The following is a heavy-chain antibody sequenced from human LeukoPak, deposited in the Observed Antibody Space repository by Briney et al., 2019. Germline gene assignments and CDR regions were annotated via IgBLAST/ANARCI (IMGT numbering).Heavy chain of an antibody. CDR3: ARGGYYDYVWGSYRYRYYFDY. Sequence: SETLSLTCTVSGGSISSYYWSWIRQPAGKGLEWIGRIYTSGSTNYNPSLKSRVTISVDTSKNQFSLKLSSVTAADTAVYYCARGGYYDYVWGSYRYRYYFDYWGQGTLVTVSS. V-gene: IGHV4-4*07. CDR1: GGSISSYY. J-gene: IGHJ4*02. CDR2: IYTSGST. D-gene: IGHD3-16*02.